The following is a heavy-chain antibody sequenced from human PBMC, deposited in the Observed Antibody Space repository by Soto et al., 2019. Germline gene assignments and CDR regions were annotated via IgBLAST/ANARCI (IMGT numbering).Heavy chain of an antibody. Sequence: PSETLSITCTVSGCSISSGRYYWSWIRPHPGKGLEWIGYIYYSGSTYYNPSLKSRVTISVDTSKNQFSLKLSSVTAADTAVYYCARDRFSRSEGMSDAFDIWGQGTMVTVSS. V-gene: IGHV4-31*03. CDR2: IYYSGST. J-gene: IGHJ3*02. D-gene: IGHD3-3*01. CDR1: GCSISSGRYY. CDR3: ARDRFSRSEGMSDAFDI.